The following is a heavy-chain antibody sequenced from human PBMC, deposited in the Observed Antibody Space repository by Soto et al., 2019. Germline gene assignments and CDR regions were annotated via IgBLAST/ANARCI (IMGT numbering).Heavy chain of an antibody. CDR3: ASPAPRGYCSGGFCLRSNCYYYMVV. Sequence: GASVKVSCKASGYTFTSYYMHWVRQAPGQGLEWMGIINPSGGSTSYAQKFQGRVTMTRDTSTSTVYMELSSLRSEDTAVYYCASPAPRGYCSGGFCLRSNCYYYMVVLGKGTTVTVPS. V-gene: IGHV1-46*03. D-gene: IGHD2-15*01. CDR1: GYTFTSYY. J-gene: IGHJ6*03. CDR2: INPSGGST.